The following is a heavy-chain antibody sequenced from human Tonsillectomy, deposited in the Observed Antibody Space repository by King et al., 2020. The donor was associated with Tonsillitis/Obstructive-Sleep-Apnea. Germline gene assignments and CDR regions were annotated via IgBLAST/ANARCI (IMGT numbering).Heavy chain of an antibody. CDR1: GYSLTSGYY. Sequence: LQLQESGPGLVKPSETLSLTCAVSGYSLTSGYYWGWLRQPPGTGLEWLGSIDHSGSAYYHPSLQSRVTLSVSTSKNEFSMKLTSVTAADTAVYYCARDPLQDSGAPEYWGPGTLVTVSS. V-gene: IGHV4-38-2*02. CDR2: IDHSGSA. D-gene: IGHD4/OR15-4a*01. J-gene: IGHJ4*02. CDR3: ARDPLQDSGAPEY.